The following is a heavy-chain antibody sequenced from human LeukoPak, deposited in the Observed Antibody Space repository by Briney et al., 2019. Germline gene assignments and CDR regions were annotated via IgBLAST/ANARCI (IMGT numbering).Heavy chain of an antibody. V-gene: IGHV3-30-3*01. CDR3: ARDARGDSSFDY. Sequence: GRSLRLSCAASGFTFSSYTMHWVRQAPGKGLEWVAVISYDGGNKYSADSVKGRFTISRDNSKNTPYLQMNSLRTEDTAVYYCARDARGDSSFDYWGQGTLVTVSS. D-gene: IGHD2-21*02. CDR2: ISYDGGNK. J-gene: IGHJ4*02. CDR1: GFTFSSYT.